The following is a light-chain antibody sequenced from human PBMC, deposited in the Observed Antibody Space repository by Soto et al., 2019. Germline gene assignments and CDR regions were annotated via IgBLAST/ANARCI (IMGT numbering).Light chain of an antibody. Sequence: KQAPGTLSYSPGGGATFSCTASQSVSSNYVAWYQQKPGKVPKLLIFKASSLQSGVPSRFSGSGSGTEFTLTISSLQPDDFATYYCQHYNSYSEAFGQGTKVDIK. CDR1: QSVSSN. CDR2: KAS. J-gene: IGKJ1*01. V-gene: IGKV1-5*03. CDR3: QHYNSYSEA.